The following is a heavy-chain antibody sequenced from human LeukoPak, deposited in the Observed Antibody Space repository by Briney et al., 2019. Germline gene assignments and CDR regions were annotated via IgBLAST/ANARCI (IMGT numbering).Heavy chain of an antibody. CDR3: ARSLTYGDHPPFDY. CDR2: INTNTGNP. Sequence: GASVKVSCKASGYTFTSYAMNWVRQAPGQGLEWMGWINTNTGNPTYAQGFTGRYVFSLDTSVSTAYLQITSLKTEDTAVYFCARSLTYGDHPPFDYWGQGSLVTVSS. CDR1: GYTFTSYA. D-gene: IGHD4-17*01. V-gene: IGHV7-4-1*02. J-gene: IGHJ4*02.